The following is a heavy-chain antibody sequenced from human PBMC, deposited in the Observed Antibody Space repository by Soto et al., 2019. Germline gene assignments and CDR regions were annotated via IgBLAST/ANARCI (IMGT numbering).Heavy chain of an antibody. CDR1: GGSISSGRYY. V-gene: IGHV4-31*03. Sequence: TLSLTCTVSGGSISSGRYYWSWIRQHPGKGLEWIGYIYYSGSTYYNPSLKSRVTISVDTSKNQFSLKLSSVTAADTAVYYCARDSHFNYFDYWGQGTLVTVSS. CDR2: IYYSGST. CDR3: ARDSHFNYFDY. D-gene: IGHD3-3*02. J-gene: IGHJ4*02.